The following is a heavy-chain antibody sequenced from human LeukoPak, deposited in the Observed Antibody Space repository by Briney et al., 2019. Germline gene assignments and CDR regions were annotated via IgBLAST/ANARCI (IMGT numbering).Heavy chain of an antibody. D-gene: IGHD6-13*01. CDR2: IYYSGST. CDR1: GGSFSGYY. J-gene: IGHJ4*02. V-gene: IGHV4-59*01. CDR3: ASGISSSWYLDY. Sequence: SETLPLTCAVNGGSFSGYYWSWIRQPPGKGLEWIGYIYYSGSTNYNPSLKSRVTISVDTSKNQFSLKLSSVTAADTAVYYCASGISSSWYLDYWGQGTLVTVSS.